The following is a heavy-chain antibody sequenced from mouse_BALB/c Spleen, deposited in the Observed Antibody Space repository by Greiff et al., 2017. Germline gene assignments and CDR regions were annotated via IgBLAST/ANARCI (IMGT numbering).Heavy chain of an antibody. CDR3: ARHARHYDYDGYYFDY. J-gene: IGHJ2*01. CDR2: ISNGGGST. D-gene: IGHD2-4*01. Sequence: DVMLVESGGGLVQPGGSLKLSCAASGFTFSSYTMSWVRQTPEKRLEWVAYISNGGGSTYYPDTVKGRFTISRDNAKNTLYLQMSSLKSEDTAMYYCARHARHYDYDGYYFDYWGQGTTLTVSS. CDR1: GFTFSSYT. V-gene: IGHV5-12-2*01.